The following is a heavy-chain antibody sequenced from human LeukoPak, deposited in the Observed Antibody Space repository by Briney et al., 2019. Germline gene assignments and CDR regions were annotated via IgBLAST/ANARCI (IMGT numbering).Heavy chain of an antibody. D-gene: IGHD6-13*01. J-gene: IGHJ4*02. CDR2: INPNSGGT. Sequence: ASVKVSCKASGYTFTGYYMHWVRQAPGQGLEWMSRINPNSGGTNYAQKFQGRVTMTRDTSISTAYMELSRLRSDDTAVYYCARASDIWAAAGKYYFDYWGQGTLVTVSS. V-gene: IGHV1-2*06. CDR3: ARASDIWAAAGKYYFDY. CDR1: GYTFTGYY.